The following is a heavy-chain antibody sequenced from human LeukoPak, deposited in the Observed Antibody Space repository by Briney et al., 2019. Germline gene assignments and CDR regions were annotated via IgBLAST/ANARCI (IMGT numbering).Heavy chain of an antibody. CDR3: AKGLLGTMHNDY. Sequence: GGSLRLSCVASGFTFSNYAMIWVRQAPGKGPQWVSVISAGGVSLFSGSGSAAYYADSVGGRFTISRDNSKNTLYLQMNSLRAEDTAIYYCAKGLLGTMHNDYWGQGTLVTVSS. CDR2: ISAGGVSLFSGSGSAA. V-gene: IGHV3-23*01. CDR1: GFTFSNYA. D-gene: IGHD3-10*01. J-gene: IGHJ4*02.